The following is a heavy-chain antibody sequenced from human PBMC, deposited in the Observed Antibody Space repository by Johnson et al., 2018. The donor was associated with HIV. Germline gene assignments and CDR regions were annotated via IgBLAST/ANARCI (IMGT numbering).Heavy chain of an antibody. CDR2: ISHDGSND. J-gene: IGHJ3*02. D-gene: IGHD3-16*01. V-gene: IGHV3-30*03. CDR3: ARGGSMWGRLVLGEKGGAFDI. Sequence: QVHLVESGGGVVQPGRSLRLSCAASGFTISTYVMYWVRQAPGKGLEWVALISHDGSNDYCADSVKGRFTISRDNSTNTMSLQMNSLRAEDTALYYCARGGSMWGRLVLGEKGGAFDIWGQGTMVTVSS. CDR1: GFTISTYV.